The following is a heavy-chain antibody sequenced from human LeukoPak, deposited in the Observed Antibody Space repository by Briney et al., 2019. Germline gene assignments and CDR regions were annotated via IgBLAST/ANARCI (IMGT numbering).Heavy chain of an antibody. Sequence: SVKVSCKASGGAFSSYAISWVRQAPGQGLEWMGRIIPIFGTANYAQKFQGRVTITTDESTSTAYMELSSLRSEDTAVYYCASLVGATWAYWGQGTLVTVSS. CDR3: ASLVGATWAY. V-gene: IGHV1-69*05. CDR1: GGAFSSYA. J-gene: IGHJ4*02. D-gene: IGHD1-26*01. CDR2: IIPIFGTA.